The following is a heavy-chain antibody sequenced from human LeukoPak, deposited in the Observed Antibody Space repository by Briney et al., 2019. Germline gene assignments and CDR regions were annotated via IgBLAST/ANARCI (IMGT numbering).Heavy chain of an antibody. J-gene: IGHJ1*01. V-gene: IGHV1-18*01. D-gene: IGHD1-26*01. CDR3: AIIVGATPTQH. Sequence: ASVKVSCKASGYTFTTYGISWVRQAPGQGLEWMGWISAYNGHTNYAQKLQGRVTMTTDASTTTAYMELRSLRSDDTAVYYCAIIVGATPTQHWGQGTLVTVSS. CDR2: ISAYNGHT. CDR1: GYTFTTYG.